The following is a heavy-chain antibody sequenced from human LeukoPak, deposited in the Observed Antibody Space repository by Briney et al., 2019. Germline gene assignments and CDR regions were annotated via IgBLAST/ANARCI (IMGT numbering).Heavy chain of an antibody. CDR1: GYTFTGYY. Sequence: ASVKVSCKASGYTFTGYYMHWVRQAPGQGLEWMGWINPNSGGTNYAQKFQGRVTITRNTSISTAYMELSSLRSEDTAVYYCARMEGNYAFDYWGQGTLVTVSS. J-gene: IGHJ4*02. D-gene: IGHD1-7*01. CDR2: INPNSGGT. V-gene: IGHV1-2*02. CDR3: ARMEGNYAFDY.